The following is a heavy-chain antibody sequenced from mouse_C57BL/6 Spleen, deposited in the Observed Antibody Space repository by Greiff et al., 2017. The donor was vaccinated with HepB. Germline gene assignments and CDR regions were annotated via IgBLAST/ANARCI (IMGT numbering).Heavy chain of an antibody. CDR3: AREGDFDY. Sequence: EVMLVESGGDLVKPGGSLKLSCAASGFTFSSYGMSWVRQTPDSVKGRFTISRDNAKNTLYLQMSSLKSEDTAMYYCAREGDFDYWGQGTTLTVSS. V-gene: IGHV5-6*01. J-gene: IGHJ2*01. CDR1: GFTFSSYG.